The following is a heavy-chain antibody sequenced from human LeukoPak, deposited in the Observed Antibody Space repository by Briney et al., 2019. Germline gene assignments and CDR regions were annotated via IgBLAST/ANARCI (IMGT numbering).Heavy chain of an antibody. V-gene: IGHV3-48*01. Sequence: PGGSLRLFCAASGFTFSSYSMNWVRQAPGKGLEWVSYISSSSSTIYYADSVKGRFTISRDNAKNSLYLQMNSLRAEDTAVYYCAKVGAVATTYYYQGMDVWGQGTAVTVSS. J-gene: IGHJ6*02. CDR2: ISSSSSTI. CDR1: GFTFSSYS. CDR3: AKVGAVATTYYYQGMDV. D-gene: IGHD5-12*01.